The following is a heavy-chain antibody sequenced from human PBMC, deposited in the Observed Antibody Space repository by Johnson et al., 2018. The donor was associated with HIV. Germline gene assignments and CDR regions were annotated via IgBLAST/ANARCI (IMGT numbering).Heavy chain of an antibody. Sequence: VQVVESGGGLVQPGRSLTLSCKASGLSFGDYVMTWIRQAPGKGLEWVGFIRSKAYGGTTEDAASVKGRFTISRDDSKGNDYLDMNSLRTEDTGVYYCATKDYYDSSGPLDIWGQGTMVTVSS. CDR2: IRSKAYGGTT. CDR1: GLSFGDYV. CDR3: ATKDYYDSSGPLDI. V-gene: IGHV3-49*03. J-gene: IGHJ3*02. D-gene: IGHD3-22*01.